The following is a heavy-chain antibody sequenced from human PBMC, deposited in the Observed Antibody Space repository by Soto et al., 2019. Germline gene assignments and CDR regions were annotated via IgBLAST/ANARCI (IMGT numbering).Heavy chain of an antibody. Sequence: QVQLVQSGAEVKKPGASVKVSCKPSGYTFTNYGLSWVRQAPGQGLEWMGWISAYNGNASYSQKLQGRVTMTPDTSTSTGYMELRSLRSDDTAIYYCARVGATTGKTSNDYWGQGTLVIVSS. CDR3: ARVGATTGKTSNDY. CDR1: GYTFTNYG. CDR2: ISAYNGNA. J-gene: IGHJ4*02. V-gene: IGHV1-18*01. D-gene: IGHD1-26*01.